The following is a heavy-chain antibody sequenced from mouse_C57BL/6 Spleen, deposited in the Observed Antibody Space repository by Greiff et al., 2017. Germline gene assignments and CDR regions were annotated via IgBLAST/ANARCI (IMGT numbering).Heavy chain of an antibody. Sequence: EVQLVESGPGLVKPSQSLSLTCSVTGYSITSGYYWNWIRQFPGNKLEWMGYISYDGSNNYNPSLKNRISITRDTSKNQFFLKLNSVTTEDTATYYCARGGLLRDGWYFDVWGTGTTVTVSS. D-gene: IGHD1-1*01. J-gene: IGHJ1*03. V-gene: IGHV3-6*01. CDR3: ARGGLLRDGWYFDV. CDR1: GYSITSGYY. CDR2: ISYDGSN.